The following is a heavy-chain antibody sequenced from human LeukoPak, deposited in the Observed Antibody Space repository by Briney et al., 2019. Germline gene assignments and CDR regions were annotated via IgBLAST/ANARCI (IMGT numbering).Heavy chain of an antibody. D-gene: IGHD5-12*01. V-gene: IGHV1-24*01. CDR3: ATVSVDIVATIPSARSYYYYGMDV. J-gene: IGHJ6*02. Sequence: ASVTVSCKVSGYTLTELSMHWVRQAPGKGLEWMGGFDPEDGETIYAQKFQGRVTMTEDTSTDTAYMELSSLRSEDTAVYYCATVSVDIVATIPSARSYYYYGMDVWGQGTTVTVSS. CDR1: GYTLTELS. CDR2: FDPEDGET.